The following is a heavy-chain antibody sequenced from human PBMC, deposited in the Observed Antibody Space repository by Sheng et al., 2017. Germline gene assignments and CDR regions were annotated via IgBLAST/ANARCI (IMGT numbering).Heavy chain of an antibody. D-gene: IGHD3-10*01. CDR2: IIPIFATA. CDR1: GGTLSTYT. J-gene: IGHJ5*02. V-gene: IGHV1-69*05. CDR3: AEERGGGVLT. Sequence: QVQVVQSGTEVHKPGSSVTVSCKASGGTLSTYTINWVRQAPGQGFEWMGGIIPIFATANYAQNFQGRVTFTTDESKTTVYMELRSLRSEDTAVYYCAEERGGGVLTWGQGTPITVSS.